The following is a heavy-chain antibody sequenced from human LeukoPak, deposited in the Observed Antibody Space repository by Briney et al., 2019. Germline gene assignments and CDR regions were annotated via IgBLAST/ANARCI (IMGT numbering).Heavy chain of an antibody. Sequence: SETLSLTCAVYGGSFSGYYWSWIRQPPGKGLEWIGEINHSGSTNYNPSLKSRVTISVDTSKNQLSLKLSSVTAADTAVYYCARLFTQVAGTGFDYWGQGTLVTVSS. J-gene: IGHJ4*02. CDR3: ARLFTQVAGTGFDY. D-gene: IGHD6-19*01. V-gene: IGHV4-34*01. CDR2: INHSGST. CDR1: GGSFSGYY.